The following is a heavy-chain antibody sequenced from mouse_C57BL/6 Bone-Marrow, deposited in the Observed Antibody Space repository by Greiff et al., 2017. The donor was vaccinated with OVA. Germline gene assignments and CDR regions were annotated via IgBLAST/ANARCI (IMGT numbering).Heavy chain of an antibody. CDR2: IDPENGDT. CDR1: GFNIKDVY. V-gene: IGHV14-4*01. CDR3: TTGADYYGSSPWYFDV. D-gene: IGHD1-1*01. J-gene: IGHJ1*03. Sequence: EVQLQQSGAELVRPGASVKLSCTASGFNIKDVYMHWVKQRPEQGLEWIGWIDPENGDTEYASKFQGKATIPADTSSNTAYLQLSSLTSEDTAVYYCTTGADYYGSSPWYFDVWGTGTTVTVSS.